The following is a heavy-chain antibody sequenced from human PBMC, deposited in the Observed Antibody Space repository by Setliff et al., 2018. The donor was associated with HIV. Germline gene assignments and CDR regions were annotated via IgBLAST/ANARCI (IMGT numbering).Heavy chain of an antibody. CDR3: VTASSWSSRLNF. V-gene: IGHV4-34*01. D-gene: IGHD2-2*01. Sequence: SETLSLTCAVYGGPLSGHYWSWIRQPPGQGLEWIGETSHSGKTNYNPSLKSRVTISVDTSKNQFSLKLTSVTAADTAVYYCVTASSWSSRLNFWGPGMLVTVSS. CDR1: GGPLSGHY. J-gene: IGHJ4*02. CDR2: TSHSGKT.